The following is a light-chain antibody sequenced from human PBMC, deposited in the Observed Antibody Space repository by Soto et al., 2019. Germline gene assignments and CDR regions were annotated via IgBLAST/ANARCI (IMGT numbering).Light chain of an antibody. V-gene: IGKV4-1*01. J-gene: IGKJ2*01. Sequence: DIVMTQSPDSLAVSLGERATINCKSSQSVLYSSNNKNYLAWYQQKPGQPPKLLIYWASTRESGVPDRFSGSGSGTDSTLTISSLQAEDVAVYYSQQYYSTPYTFGQGTKLEIK. CDR2: WAS. CDR1: QSVLYSSNNKNY. CDR3: QQYYSTPYT.